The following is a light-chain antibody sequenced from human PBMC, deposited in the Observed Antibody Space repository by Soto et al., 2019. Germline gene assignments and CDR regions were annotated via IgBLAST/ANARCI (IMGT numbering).Light chain of an antibody. Sequence: EIVLTQSPGTLSLSPGERATLSCRASQSVSDNLAWYQQKPGQAPRLLIYDASNRATGIPARFSGSGSGTDFTLTISSLEPEDFAVYYCQQRSNWPRGITFGQGTRLEIK. CDR2: DAS. V-gene: IGKV3-11*01. CDR3: QQRSNWPRGIT. J-gene: IGKJ5*01. CDR1: QSVSDN.